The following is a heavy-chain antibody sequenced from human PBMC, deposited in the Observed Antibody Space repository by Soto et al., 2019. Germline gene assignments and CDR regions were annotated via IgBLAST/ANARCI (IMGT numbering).Heavy chain of an antibody. CDR3: AKSRRPYGSGSYASHYYYGMDV. J-gene: IGHJ6*02. Sequence: GGSLRLSCAASGFTFSSYAMSWVRQAPGKGLEWVSAISGSGGSTYYADSVKGRFTISRDNSKNTLYLQMNSLRAEDTAVYYCAKSRRPYGSGSYASHYYYGMDVWGQGTTVTVSS. V-gene: IGHV3-23*01. CDR1: GFTFSSYA. D-gene: IGHD3-10*01. CDR2: ISGSGGST.